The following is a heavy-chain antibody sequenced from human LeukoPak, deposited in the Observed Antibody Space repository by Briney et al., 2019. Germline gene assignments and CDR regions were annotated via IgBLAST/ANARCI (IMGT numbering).Heavy chain of an antibody. D-gene: IGHD2-15*01. CDR1: GGSISSYY. V-gene: IGHV4-4*07. J-gene: IGHJ5*02. CDR2: IYTSGST. Sequence: PSETLSLTCTVSGGSISSYYWSWIRQPAGTGLEWIGRIYTSGSTNYNPSLKSRVTMSVDTSKNQFSLKLSSVTAADTAVYYCARIEGVVVAASPGGWFDPWGQGTLVTVSS. CDR3: ARIEGVVVAASPGGWFDP.